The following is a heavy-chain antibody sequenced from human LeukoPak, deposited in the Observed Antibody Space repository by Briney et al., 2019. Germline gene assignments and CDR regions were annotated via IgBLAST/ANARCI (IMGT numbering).Heavy chain of an antibody. CDR1: GFTFSSYE. D-gene: IGHD2-15*01. CDR2: ISTSGTTI. J-gene: IGHJ3*02. V-gene: IGHV3-48*03. Sequence: GGSLRLSCAASGFTFSSYEMNWVRQAPEKGLEWVSYISTSGTTIYHPDSVKGRFTISRDNAKNSLFLQMNSLRAEDTAIYYCARGGYCSGGTCYNWNAFDIWGQGTTVTVSS. CDR3: ARGGYCSGGTCYNWNAFDI.